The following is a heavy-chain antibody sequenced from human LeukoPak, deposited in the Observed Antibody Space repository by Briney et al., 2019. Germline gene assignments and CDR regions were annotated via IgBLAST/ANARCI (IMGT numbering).Heavy chain of an antibody. J-gene: IGHJ4*02. Sequence: SCMASGYTFTGYYMHWVRQAPGKGLEWVAVISYDGSNKYYADSVKGRFTISRDNSKNTLYLQMNSLRAEDTAVYYCASARALYGYSGYDEPYFDYWGQGTLVTVSS. CDR1: GYTFTGYY. V-gene: IGHV3-30*14. CDR2: ISYDGSNK. CDR3: ASARALYGYSGYDEPYFDY. D-gene: IGHD5-12*01.